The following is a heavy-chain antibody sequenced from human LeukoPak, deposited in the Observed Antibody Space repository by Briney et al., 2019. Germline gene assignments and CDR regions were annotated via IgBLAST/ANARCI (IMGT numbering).Heavy chain of an antibody. Sequence: GGSLRLSCAASGFTFSSYAMHWVRQAPGKVLEWVAVISYDGSNKYYADSVKGRFTISRDNSKNTLYLQMNSLRAEDTAVYYCARDLNSGHFDYWGQGTLVTVSS. CDR2: ISYDGSNK. CDR3: ARDLNSGHFDY. V-gene: IGHV3-30*04. CDR1: GFTFSSYA. D-gene: IGHD3-10*01. J-gene: IGHJ4*02.